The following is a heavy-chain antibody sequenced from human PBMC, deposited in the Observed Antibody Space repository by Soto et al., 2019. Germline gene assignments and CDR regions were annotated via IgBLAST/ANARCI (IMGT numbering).Heavy chain of an antibody. D-gene: IGHD6-19*01. V-gene: IGHV3-9*01. Sequence: EVQLVESGGGLVQPGRSLRLSCAASGFTFDDYAMHWVRQAPGKGLEWVSGISWNSGSIGYADSEKGRFTISRDNAKNSLYLQMNSLRAADTALYYCAKDRGLVLSFYFDYWGQGTLVTVSS. CDR2: ISWNSGSI. CDR1: GFTFDDYA. J-gene: IGHJ4*02. CDR3: AKDRGLVLSFYFDY.